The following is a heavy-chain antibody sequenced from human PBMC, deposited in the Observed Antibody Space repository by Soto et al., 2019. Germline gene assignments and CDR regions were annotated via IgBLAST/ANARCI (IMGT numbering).Heavy chain of an antibody. CDR2: IYHSGST. CDR3: ARVGDHYGSGSRLGSY. V-gene: IGHV4-38-2*01. J-gene: IGHJ4*02. D-gene: IGHD3-10*01. CDR1: GYSISSGYY. Sequence: SETLSLTCAVSGYSISSGYYWGWIRQPPGKGLEWIGSIYHSGSTYYNPSLKSRVTISVDTSKNQFSLKLSSVTAADTAVYYCARVGDHYGSGSRLGSYWGQGTLVTVSS.